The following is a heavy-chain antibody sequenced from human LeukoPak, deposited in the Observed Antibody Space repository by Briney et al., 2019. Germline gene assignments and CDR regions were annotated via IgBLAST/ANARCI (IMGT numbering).Heavy chain of an antibody. V-gene: IGHV3-33*08. CDR3: ASGRYFDPS. CDR1: GFTFSDYG. J-gene: IGHJ4*02. Sequence: PGGSLRLSCAASGFTFSDYGMHWVRQAPGKGLEWVALIWYGGRNKYYADSVKGRFTISRDNSKNTLYLQMNSLRAEDTAVYYCASGRYFDPSGGQGTLVTVSS. CDR2: IWYGGRNK. D-gene: IGHD3-9*01.